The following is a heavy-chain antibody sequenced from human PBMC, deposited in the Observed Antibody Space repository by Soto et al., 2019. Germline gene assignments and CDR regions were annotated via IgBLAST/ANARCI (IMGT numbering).Heavy chain of an antibody. CDR2: VKRNTDCGAT. V-gene: IGHV3-15*01. J-gene: IGHJ5*02. D-gene: IGHD1-1*01. Sequence: PGGSLRLSCAASGFPFTNAWLTLVRQAPGKGLEWVGRVKRNTDCGATDYAAPVKGRFTISRDDSKHTLFLQMNSLKPEDTAVYYCTTAPRGYLGPNDPWGQGTLVTVSS. CDR1: GFPFTNAW. CDR3: TTAPRGYLGPNDP.